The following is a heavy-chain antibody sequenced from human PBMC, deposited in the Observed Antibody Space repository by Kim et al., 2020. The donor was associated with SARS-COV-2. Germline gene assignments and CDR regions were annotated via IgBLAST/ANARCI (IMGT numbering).Heavy chain of an antibody. CDR2: ISGDGGST. V-gene: IGHV3-43*02. J-gene: IGHJ6*02. Sequence: GGSLRLSCAASGFTFDDYAMHWVRQAPGKGLEWVSLISGDGGSTYYADSVKGRFTISRDNSKNSLYLQMNSLRTEDTALYYCAKDNVGYSSGWYHYYGMDVWGQGTTVTVSS. D-gene: IGHD6-19*01. CDR1: GFTFDDYA. CDR3: AKDNVGYSSGWYHYYGMDV.